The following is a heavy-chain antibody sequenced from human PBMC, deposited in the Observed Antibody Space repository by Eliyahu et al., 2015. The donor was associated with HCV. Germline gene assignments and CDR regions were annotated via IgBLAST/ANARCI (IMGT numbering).Heavy chain of an antibody. CDR3: SRLGDY. J-gene: IGHJ4*02. D-gene: IGHD3-10*01. Sequence: EVQLVESGGALVQPGESLRLSCVASGFSFSRAWMSWVRQAPGKGLEWVGRIKSKDDGETINYATPVKGRFSISRDDSKNMLYLQMNSLKTEDTGVYYCSRLGDYWGQGTQVTVSS. CDR1: GFSFSRAW. CDR2: IKSKDDGETI. V-gene: IGHV3-15*02.